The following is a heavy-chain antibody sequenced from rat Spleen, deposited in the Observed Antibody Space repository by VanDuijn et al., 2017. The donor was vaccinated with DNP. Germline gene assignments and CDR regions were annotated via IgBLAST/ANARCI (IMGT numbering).Heavy chain of an antibody. Sequence: EVQLVESGGGLVQPGRSLKLSCIVSGITFSNYWMTWIRQAPGKGLEWVDSIANSGGATSYPASVKGRFTIFRDNAKSTLYLQMNSLRSEDTATYYCTTHGYNSDEFTYWGQGTLVTVSS. D-gene: IGHD1-9*01. CDR3: TTHGYNSDEFTY. J-gene: IGHJ3*01. CDR2: IANSGGAT. V-gene: IGHV5-31*01. CDR1: GITFSNYW.